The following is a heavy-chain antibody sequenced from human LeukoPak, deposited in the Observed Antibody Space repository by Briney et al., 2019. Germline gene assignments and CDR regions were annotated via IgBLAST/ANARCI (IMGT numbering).Heavy chain of an antibody. CDR2: ISSSSSTI. J-gene: IGHJ4*02. CDR1: GYTFSSYS. D-gene: IGHD3-10*01. V-gene: IGHV3-48*01. Sequence: GGSLRLSCAASGYTFSSYSMNWVRQAPGKGLEWVSYISSSSSTIYYADTVKGRFTISRDNAKNSLYLQMNSLRAEDTAVYYCAKLLWFGELSVDYWGQGTLVTVSS. CDR3: AKLLWFGELSVDY.